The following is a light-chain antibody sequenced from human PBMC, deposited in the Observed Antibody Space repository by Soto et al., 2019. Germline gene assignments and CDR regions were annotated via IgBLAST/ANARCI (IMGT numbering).Light chain of an antibody. Sequence: DIQMTQSASSLSASVGDRVTITCRASQSISSYLNWYQQKPGKAPKLLIYAASSVQSGVPSRFSGSGSGTDFTLTISSLQPEDFATYYCQQSYSTPRTFGQGTKVDIK. CDR3: QQSYSTPRT. CDR2: AAS. V-gene: IGKV1-39*01. J-gene: IGKJ1*01. CDR1: QSISSY.